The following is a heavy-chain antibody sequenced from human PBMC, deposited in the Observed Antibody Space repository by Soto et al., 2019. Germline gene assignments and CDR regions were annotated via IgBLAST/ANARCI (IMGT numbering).Heavy chain of an antibody. CDR3: XXXXXXXXYDNSGKYDS. CDR2: VSNXXNXK. V-gene: IGHV3-30*03. Sequence: QVQLVESGGGVVQPGRSLRLTCAASGFTFSDSGMHWVRQAPGKGLEWVALVSNXXNXKYYADSVKGRFTISRDNSEXXXXXXXXXXXXXXXXXXXXXXXXXXXXYDNSGKYDSWGQGTLVTVSS. J-gene: IGHJ5*01. D-gene: IGHD3-22*01. CDR1: GFTFSDSG.